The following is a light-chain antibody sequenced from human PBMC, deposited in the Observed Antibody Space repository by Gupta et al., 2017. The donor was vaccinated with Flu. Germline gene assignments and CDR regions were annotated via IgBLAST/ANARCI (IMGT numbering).Light chain of an antibody. J-gene: IGLJ1*01. CDR2: ANF. V-gene: IGLV1-40*01. Sequence: QSVLTQPPSVSGAPGQRVTISCTGSSSNIGAGYDVQWYQHLPGTAPKLLIYANFDRPSGVPDRFSGSKSGISASLAITGLQGDDEADYYCQSYDSSLSAYVFGAGTKVAVL. CDR1: SSNIGAGYD. CDR3: QSYDSSLSAYV.